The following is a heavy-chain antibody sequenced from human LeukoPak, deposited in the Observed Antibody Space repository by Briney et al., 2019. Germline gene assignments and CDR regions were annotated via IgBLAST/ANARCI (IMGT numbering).Heavy chain of an antibody. J-gene: IGHJ3*02. Sequence: GGSLRLSCAASGFTFSSYGMRWVRQAPGKGLEWVAFIRYDGSNKYYADSVKGRFTISRDNSKNTLYLQMNSLRAEDTAVYYCAKSFLADCSSTSCYGLNAFDIWGQGTMVTVSS. CDR3: AKSFLADCSSTSCYGLNAFDI. D-gene: IGHD2-2*01. V-gene: IGHV3-30*02. CDR1: GFTFSSYG. CDR2: IRYDGSNK.